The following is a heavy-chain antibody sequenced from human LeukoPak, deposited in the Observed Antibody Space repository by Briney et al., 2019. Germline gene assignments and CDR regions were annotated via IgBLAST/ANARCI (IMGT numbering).Heavy chain of an antibody. V-gene: IGHV4-59*11. CDR2: ISYIGST. Sequence: SETLSLTCTISGGSISSHYWSWIRQPPGKGLEWIGYISYIGSTNYNPSLKSRVTISVDTSKNQFSLKLTSVTAADAAVYFCARDPTTVTKGLDIWGQGTMVTVSS. D-gene: IGHD4-17*01. CDR3: ARDPTTVTKGLDI. CDR1: GGSISSHY. J-gene: IGHJ3*02.